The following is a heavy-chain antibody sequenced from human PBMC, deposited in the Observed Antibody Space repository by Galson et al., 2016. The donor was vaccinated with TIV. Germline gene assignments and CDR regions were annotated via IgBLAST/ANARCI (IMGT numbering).Heavy chain of an antibody. CDR2: INTATSYT. CDR1: GYTFTSYG. D-gene: IGHD2-2*01. V-gene: IGHV1-3*04. CDR3: ARLGYCSSMSCFQFDP. Sequence: SVKVSCKASGYTFTSYGIHWMRQAPGQRLEWMGWINTATSYTKYSQTFQDRITITRDTSASTAYMELSSLRSEDTATYYCARLGYCSSMSCFQFDPWGQGTLVSVSS. J-gene: IGHJ5*02.